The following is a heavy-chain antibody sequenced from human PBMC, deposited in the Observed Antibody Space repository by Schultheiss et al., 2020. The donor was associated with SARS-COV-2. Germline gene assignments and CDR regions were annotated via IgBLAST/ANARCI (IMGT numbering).Heavy chain of an antibody. CDR3: AKDGQT. Sequence: SLKISCAASGFTFSSYDMHWVRQAPGKGLEWVSGISWNSGSIGYADSVKGRFTISRDNAKNSLYLQMNSLRAEDTALYYCAKDGQTWGQGTLVTVSS. V-gene: IGHV3-9*01. CDR1: GFTFSSYD. J-gene: IGHJ4*02. CDR2: ISWNSGSI.